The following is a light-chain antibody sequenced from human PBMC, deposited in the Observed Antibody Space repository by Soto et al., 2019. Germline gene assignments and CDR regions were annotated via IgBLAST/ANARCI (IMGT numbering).Light chain of an antibody. Sequence: DIQMTQSPSTLSTSVGARVTITCRASQSVSYWLAWYQQRPGKAPNLLIYDGSTLASGVPPRFSGGGFGTEFTLNISSLQPEDSAMYYCQHYNTSSKAFGHGTRVEIK. CDR3: QHYNTSSKA. CDR2: DGS. J-gene: IGKJ1*01. V-gene: IGKV1-5*01. CDR1: QSVSYW.